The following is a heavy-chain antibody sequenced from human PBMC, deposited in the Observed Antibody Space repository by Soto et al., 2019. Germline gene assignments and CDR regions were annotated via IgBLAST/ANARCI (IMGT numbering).Heavy chain of an antibody. J-gene: IGHJ4*02. D-gene: IGHD1-1*01. CDR2: ISSSSSYI. CDR1: GFTFSDYD. V-gene: IGHV3-21*01. CDR3: ARSPGRDGYNNFDY. Sequence: GGSLRLSCTASGFTFSDYDMHWVRQGSGKGLEWVSSISSSSSYIYYADSVKGRFTISRDNAKNSLYLQMNTLRAEDTAVYYCARSPGRDGYNNFDYWGQGTLVTVSS.